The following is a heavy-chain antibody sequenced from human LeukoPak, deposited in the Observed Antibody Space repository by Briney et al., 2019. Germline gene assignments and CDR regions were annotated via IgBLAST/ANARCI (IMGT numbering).Heavy chain of an antibody. CDR2: IYWTDDK. CDR3: SRNQAGPFDY. CDR1: GFSLSNTGVG. V-gene: IGHV2-5*01. Sequence: ESGPTLVKPTQTLTLTCTFSGFSLSNTGVGVGWFRQPPGKALEWLALIYWTDDKYFTPSLTNRLTITKDTPKTQVVLTLTNMDPVDTATYFCSRNQAGPFDYWGQGTLVTVSS. J-gene: IGHJ4*02. D-gene: IGHD6-19*01.